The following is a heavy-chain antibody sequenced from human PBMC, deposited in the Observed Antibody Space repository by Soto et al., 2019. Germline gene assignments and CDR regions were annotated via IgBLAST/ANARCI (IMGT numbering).Heavy chain of an antibody. V-gene: IGHV1-69*06. J-gene: IGHJ4*02. CDR1: GGTFSSYA. CDR2: IIPIFGTA. D-gene: IGHD3-10*01. Sequence: VASVKVSCKASGGTFSSYAISWVRQAPGQGLEWMGGIIPIFGTANYAQKFQGRVTITADKSTSTAYMELSSLRSEDTAVYYCARGPMYYYGSGSFPLTYYFDYWGQGTLVTVSS. CDR3: ARGPMYYYGSGSFPLTYYFDY.